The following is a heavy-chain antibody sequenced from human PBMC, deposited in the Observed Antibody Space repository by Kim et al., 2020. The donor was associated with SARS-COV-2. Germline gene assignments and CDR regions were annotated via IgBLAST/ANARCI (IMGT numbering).Heavy chain of an antibody. CDR3: ARVGGGTYFWTNYYHLDV. CDR1: GFSFVDFA. CDR2: IRSKEYGGTP. V-gene: IGHV3-49*04. Sequence: GGSLRLSCATSGFSFVDFAMTWVRQAPGKGLEWVGFIRSKEYGGTPEYAASVKARYIISRDDSKNIAYLQINSLKTEDSGTFYCARVGGGTYFWTNYYHLDVWGRGTTVTVSS. D-gene: IGHD1-26*01. J-gene: IGHJ6*03.